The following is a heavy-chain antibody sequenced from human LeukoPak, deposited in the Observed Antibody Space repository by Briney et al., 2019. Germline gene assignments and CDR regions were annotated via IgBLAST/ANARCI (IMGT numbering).Heavy chain of an antibody. D-gene: IGHD2-15*01. CDR3: ASPGGGLVAATLDAFDI. Sequence: SETLSLTCTVSGGSVSSGSYYWSWIRQPPGKGLEWIGSIYYSGSTYYNSSLESRVTISVDMSKNQFSLKLSSVTAADTAVYYCASPGGGLVAATLDAFDIWGQGTMVTVSS. CDR1: GGSVSSGSYY. V-gene: IGHV4-39*01. J-gene: IGHJ3*02. CDR2: IYYSGST.